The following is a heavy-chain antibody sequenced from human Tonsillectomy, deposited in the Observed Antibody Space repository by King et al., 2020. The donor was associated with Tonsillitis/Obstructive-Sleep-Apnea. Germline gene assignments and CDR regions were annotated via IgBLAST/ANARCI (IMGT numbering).Heavy chain of an antibody. J-gene: IGHJ6*03. V-gene: IGHV4-61*01. CDR2: IYYSGST. CDR3: ARDSFASGSYFLMDV. D-gene: IGHD3-10*01. Sequence: VQLQESGPGLVKPSETLSLTCTVSGGSVSSDNYYWSWIRQPPGKGLEWIGYIYYSGSTNYNPSLESRVTISVDTSKNQFSLNLRYVTAADTAVYYCARDSFASGSYFLMDVWGKGTSVSVSS. CDR1: GGSVSSDNYY.